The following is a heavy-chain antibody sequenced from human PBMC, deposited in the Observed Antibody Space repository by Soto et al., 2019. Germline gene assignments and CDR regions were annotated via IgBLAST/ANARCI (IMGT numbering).Heavy chain of an antibody. CDR3: AKDTLNDSGSFDY. D-gene: IGHD6-19*01. J-gene: IGHJ4*02. V-gene: IGHV3-23*01. Sequence: PXGSLRLSCAASGFTFRTYGMTWVRQAPGKGLEWVSGISGSGGERYYGDSGEGRFSISRDNSENTLFLQMHSLRAEDTAIYYCAKDTLNDSGSFDYWGQGTLVTVSS. CDR2: ISGSGGER. CDR1: GFTFRTYG.